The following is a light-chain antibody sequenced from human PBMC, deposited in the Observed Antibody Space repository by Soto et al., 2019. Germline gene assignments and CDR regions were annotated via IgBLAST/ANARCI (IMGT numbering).Light chain of an antibody. V-gene: IGKV3-20*01. CDR1: QSITSNY. CDR2: GTS. J-gene: IGKJ4*01. Sequence: EIVLTQSPGSLSLSPGETATLSCRASQSITSNYLAWYQQKPGQAPRLLIYGTSTRATGIPDRFSGSGSGTDFTLIISRLEPEDFAVYYCQQFNISPQVTFGGGTKVEI. CDR3: QQFNISPQVT.